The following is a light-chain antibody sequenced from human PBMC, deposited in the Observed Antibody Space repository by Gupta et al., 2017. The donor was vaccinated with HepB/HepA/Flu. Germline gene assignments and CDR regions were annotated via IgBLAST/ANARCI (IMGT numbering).Light chain of an antibody. CDR2: DNS. CDR3: GTWDYSLSAGV. J-gene: IGLJ3*02. CDR1: TSNIGSSY. V-gene: IGLV1-51*01. Sequence: QSGLTQPPSVSAAPGQKVTISCSGSTSNIGSSYVSWYQQVPGTAPNLIIYDNSQRPSGIPDRFSGSKSGTSATMDITGLQTADEADYYCGTWDYSLSAGVFGGGTTLTGL.